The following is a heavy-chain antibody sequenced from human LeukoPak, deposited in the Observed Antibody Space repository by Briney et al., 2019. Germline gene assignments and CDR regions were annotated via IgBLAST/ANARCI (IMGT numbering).Heavy chain of an antibody. CDR1: GGSISRGSYY. CDR2: IYTSGST. V-gene: IGHV4-61*02. J-gene: IGHJ4*02. Sequence: SETLSLTCTVSGGSISRGSYYWSWSWIRQPAGKGLEWIGRIYTSGSTNYSPSLKSRVTMSVDTSKNQFSLNLSSVTAADTAVYYCARDRTGDLDYWGQGTLVTVSS. CDR3: ARDRTGDLDY. D-gene: IGHD3-16*01.